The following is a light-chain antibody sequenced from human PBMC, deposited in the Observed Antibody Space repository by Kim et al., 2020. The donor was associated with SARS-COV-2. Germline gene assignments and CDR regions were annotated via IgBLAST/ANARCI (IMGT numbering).Light chain of an antibody. CDR2: DAA. J-gene: IGKJ4*01. V-gene: IGKV3-11*01. Sequence: PGESTTLSFRASNNIDISLAWYQQTPGQAPRLLIDDAAVRAAGITDKCSGSGSGTDFTRTIGSLAPEDFAIYYGQQRGSWPPALTFGGGTKVDIK. CDR3: QQRGSWPPALT. CDR1: NNIDIS.